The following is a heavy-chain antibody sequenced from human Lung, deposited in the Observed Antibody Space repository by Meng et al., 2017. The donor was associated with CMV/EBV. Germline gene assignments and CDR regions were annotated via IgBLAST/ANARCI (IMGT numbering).Heavy chain of an antibody. CDR3: AKGTVTSAGIDH. V-gene: IGHV3-30*18. CDR2: IAHDGSRT. CDR1: GFSFSSCA. J-gene: IGHJ5*02. D-gene: IGHD4-17*01. Sequence: CAASGFSFSSCAMHWVRQAPGRGLEWVALIAHDGSRTSYADSVMGRFTISRDDSMKMVFLQMNTLRGDDTAVYYCAKGTVTSAGIDHWGQGSLVTVSS.